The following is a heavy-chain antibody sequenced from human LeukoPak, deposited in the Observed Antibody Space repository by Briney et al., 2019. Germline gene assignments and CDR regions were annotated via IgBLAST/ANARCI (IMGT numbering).Heavy chain of an antibody. D-gene: IGHD5-24*01. J-gene: IGHJ4*02. Sequence: PSETLSLTCTVSGGSISRSSYYWGWIRQPPGKGLEWIASIHYSGSTYYNPSLQSRVTMSVDTSKNQFSLKLSSVTAADTAVYYCVRHVLGYGWLPNQIDYWGQGTLVLVSS. CDR1: GGSISRSSYY. V-gene: IGHV4-39*01. CDR2: IHYSGST. CDR3: VRHVLGYGWLPNQIDY.